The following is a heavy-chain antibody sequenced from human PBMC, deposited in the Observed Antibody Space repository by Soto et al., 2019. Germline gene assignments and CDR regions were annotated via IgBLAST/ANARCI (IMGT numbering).Heavy chain of an antibody. D-gene: IGHD5-18*01. CDR2: IYHSGST. Sequence: QGQLQESGPGLVKPSETLSLTCTVSGGSVSSGSYYWSWIRQPPGKGLEWIAYIYHSGSTNYNPSLQSRVTISVDTSKNQVSLKLSSVTAADTAVYYCARGGYYEYFQHWGQGTLVTVSS. J-gene: IGHJ1*01. V-gene: IGHV4-61*01. CDR3: ARGGYYEYFQH. CDR1: GGSVSSGSYY.